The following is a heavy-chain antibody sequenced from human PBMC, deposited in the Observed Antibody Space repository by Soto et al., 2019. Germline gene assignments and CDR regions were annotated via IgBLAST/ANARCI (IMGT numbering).Heavy chain of an antibody. D-gene: IGHD3-3*01. Sequence: ESGGGVVQPGRSLRLSCAASGFTFSSYAMHWVRQAPGKGLEWVAVISYDGSNKYYADSVKGRFTISRDNSKNTLYLQMNSLRAEDTAVYYCARDGKWIFALGYGMDVWGQGTTVTVSS. CDR3: ARDGKWIFALGYGMDV. J-gene: IGHJ6*02. CDR1: GFTFSSYA. V-gene: IGHV3-30-3*01. CDR2: ISYDGSNK.